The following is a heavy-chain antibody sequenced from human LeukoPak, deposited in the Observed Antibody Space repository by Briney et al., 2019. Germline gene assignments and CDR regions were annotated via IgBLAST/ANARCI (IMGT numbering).Heavy chain of an antibody. J-gene: IGHJ4*02. CDR1: GFIFSDYG. V-gene: IGHV3-30*02. CDR3: AKEGTASKPIDLDY. CDR2: IRYDGSNK. D-gene: IGHD1/OR15-1a*01. Sequence: EPGGSLRLSCAASGFIFSDYGMHWVRQAPGKGLEWVTFIRYDGSNKYYADSVKGRFTISRDNSKNTLYLQMNSLRPEDTAVYYCAKEGTASKPIDLDYWGQGTLVTVSS.